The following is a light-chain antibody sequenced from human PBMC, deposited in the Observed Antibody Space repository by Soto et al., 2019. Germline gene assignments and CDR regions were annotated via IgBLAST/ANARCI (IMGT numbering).Light chain of an antibody. V-gene: IGLV2-14*01. Sequence: QSALTQPASVSGSPGQSITICCTGTSSDVGGYNYVSWYQQHPGKAPKLMIYEVSNRPSGVSNRFSGSKSGNMASLTISGLQAEDEADYYCSSYTSSSTLGVFGEGTKLTVL. CDR1: SSDVGGYNY. J-gene: IGLJ2*01. CDR3: SSYTSSSTLGV. CDR2: EVS.